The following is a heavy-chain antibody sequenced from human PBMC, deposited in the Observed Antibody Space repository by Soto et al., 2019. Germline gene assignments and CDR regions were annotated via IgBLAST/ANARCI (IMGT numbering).Heavy chain of an antibody. J-gene: IGHJ6*03. D-gene: IGHD5-12*01. V-gene: IGHV1-2*04. Sequence: QVQLVQSGAEVKKPGASVTVSFRASGDTFTGYYMHWVRQAPGQGLEWMGWINPNSGVTNYAPKFQGWVTMTRDTSIRTVYRELSRLRSDGTAVYYCARESGGATATLDYYHFYMEVWGTGTTVTVSS. CDR2: INPNSGVT. CDR3: ARESGGATATLDYYHFYMEV. CDR1: GDTFTGYY.